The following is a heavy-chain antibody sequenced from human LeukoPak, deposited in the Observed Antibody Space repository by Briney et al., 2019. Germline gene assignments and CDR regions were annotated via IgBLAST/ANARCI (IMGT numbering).Heavy chain of an antibody. D-gene: IGHD6-19*01. V-gene: IGHV3-23*01. Sequence: GESLRLSCAASGFTFSSYAMSWVRQAPGKGLEWVSVTSGSGGSTYHADSVKGRFTISRDNSMKTLYLQMNSLRAEDTAVYYCAKAGRSGWYPGWPFDIWGQGTMVTASS. CDR3: AKAGRSGWYPGWPFDI. CDR1: GFTFSSYA. CDR2: TSGSGGST. J-gene: IGHJ3*02.